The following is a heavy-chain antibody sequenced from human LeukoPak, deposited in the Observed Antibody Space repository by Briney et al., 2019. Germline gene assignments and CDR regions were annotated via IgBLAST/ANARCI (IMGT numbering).Heavy chain of an antibody. V-gene: IGHV4-59*01. Sequence: SETLSLTCTVSGGSISSYYWSWIRQRPGKGLEWIWYIYYSGSTNYNPSLKSRVTISVDTSKNQFSLKLSSVTAADTAVYYCASYCSGGSCYSDAFDIWGQGTMVTVSS. J-gene: IGHJ3*02. CDR2: IYYSGST. CDR3: ASYCSGGSCYSDAFDI. D-gene: IGHD2-15*01. CDR1: GGSISSYY.